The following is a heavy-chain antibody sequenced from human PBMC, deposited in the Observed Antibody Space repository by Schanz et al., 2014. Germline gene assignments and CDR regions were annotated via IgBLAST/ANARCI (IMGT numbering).Heavy chain of an antibody. J-gene: IGHJ4*02. CDR1: GFTFDDYT. Sequence: EVQLVESGGVVVQPGGSLRLSCAGSGFTFDDYTMHWVRQPPGKGLEWVSLVTWDGGYTYYADSVKGRFTISRDNSKNTLYLQMNSLRAEDTAIYFCAKDAAYYDSVTFPDHWGQGTLVTVSS. D-gene: IGHD3-22*01. CDR3: AKDAAYYDSVTFPDH. V-gene: IGHV3-43*01. CDR2: VTWDGGYT.